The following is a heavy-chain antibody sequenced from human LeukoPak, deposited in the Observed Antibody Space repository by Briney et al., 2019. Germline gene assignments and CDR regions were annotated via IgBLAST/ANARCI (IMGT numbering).Heavy chain of an antibody. Sequence: ASAKVSCKASGYTFTSYYMHWVRQAPGQGLEWMGIINPSGGSTSYAQKFQGRVTMTRDTSTSTVYMELSSLRSEDTAVYYCARTGIAVQGFDYWGQGTLVTVSS. CDR2: INPSGGST. D-gene: IGHD6-19*01. V-gene: IGHV1-46*01. J-gene: IGHJ4*02. CDR3: ARTGIAVQGFDY. CDR1: GYTFTSYY.